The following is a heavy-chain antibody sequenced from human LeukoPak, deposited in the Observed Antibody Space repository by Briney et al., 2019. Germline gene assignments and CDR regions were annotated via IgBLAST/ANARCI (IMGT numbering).Heavy chain of an antibody. D-gene: IGHD5-24*01. CDR2: IIPIFGTA. V-gene: IGHV1-69*13. CDR1: GGTFSSYA. Sequence: SVKVSCKASGGTFSSYAISWVRQAPGQGLEWMGGIIPIFGTANYAQKFQGRVTITADESTSTAYMELSSLRSEDTAVYYCARATEMATIRAHLTYYYYMDVWGKGTTVTVSS. J-gene: IGHJ6*03. CDR3: ARATEMATIRAHLTYYYYMDV.